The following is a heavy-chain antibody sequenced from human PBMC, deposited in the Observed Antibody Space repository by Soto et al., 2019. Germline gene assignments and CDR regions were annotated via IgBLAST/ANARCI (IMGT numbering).Heavy chain of an antibody. CDR3: ARESHYCSSTSCYNWFDP. CDR1: GFTFSSYS. D-gene: IGHD2-2*01. V-gene: IGHV3-21*01. CDR2: ISSSSYI. J-gene: IGHJ5*02. Sequence: GGSLRLSCAASGFTFSSYSMNWVRQAPGKGLEWVSSISSSSYIYYADSVKGRFTISRDNAKNSLYLQMNSLRAEDTAVYYCARESHYCSSTSCYNWFDPWGQGTLVTVSS.